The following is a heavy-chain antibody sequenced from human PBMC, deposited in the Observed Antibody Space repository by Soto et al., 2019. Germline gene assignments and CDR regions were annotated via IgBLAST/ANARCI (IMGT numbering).Heavy chain of an antibody. D-gene: IGHD2-15*01. CDR2: IKEDGSEQ. Sequence: EVQLVESGGGLVQPGGSLRLSCAASGFSFSGYWMTWVRQAPGKGLEWVANIKEDGSEQLYVDSVKGRLSISRDNAKNSLYLQMNSLRAEDSAVYYCARSAGWRDSFDYWGQGTLVTVSS. J-gene: IGHJ4*02. CDR1: GFSFSGYW. CDR3: ARSAGWRDSFDY. V-gene: IGHV3-7*01.